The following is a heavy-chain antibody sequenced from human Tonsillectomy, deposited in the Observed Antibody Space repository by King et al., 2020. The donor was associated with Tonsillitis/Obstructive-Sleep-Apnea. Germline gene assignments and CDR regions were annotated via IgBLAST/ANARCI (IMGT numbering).Heavy chain of an antibody. CDR1: GGSISSYY. V-gene: IGHV4-59*01. CDR2: IYYSGST. Sequence: QLQESGPGLVKPSETLSLTCTVSGGSISSYYWSWIRQPPGKGLEWIGYIYYSGSTNYNPPLKSRVTISVDTSKNQFSLKLSSVTAADTAVYYCAISYYYYYMDVWGKGTTVTVSS. CDR3: AISYYYYYMDV. J-gene: IGHJ6*03.